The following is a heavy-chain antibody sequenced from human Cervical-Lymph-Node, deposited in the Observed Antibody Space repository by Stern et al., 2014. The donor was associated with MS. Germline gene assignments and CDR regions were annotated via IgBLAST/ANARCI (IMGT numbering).Heavy chain of an antibody. J-gene: IGHJ5*02. CDR1: GYSFTSYW. CDR2: IYPSDSDI. CDR3: ARRDSSGWYRDWFDP. V-gene: IGHV5-51*01. D-gene: IGHD6-19*01. Sequence: VQLLQPGAEVKKPGESLKISCKGSGYSFTSYWIVWVRQMPGKGLEWMGAIYPSDSDIRYNPSFQGQVTISADTSLRTAFLKWSSLKASDTATYYCARRDSSGWYRDWFDPWGQGTLVTVSS.